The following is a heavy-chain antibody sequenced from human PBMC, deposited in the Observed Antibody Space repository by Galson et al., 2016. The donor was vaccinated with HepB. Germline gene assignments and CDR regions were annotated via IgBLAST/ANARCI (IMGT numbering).Heavy chain of an antibody. J-gene: IGHJ1*01. V-gene: IGHV5-51*01. Sequence: QSGAEVKKDGASLKISCKASGYTFNRYWIGWVRQTPEKGLEWMGMIFPGDSDTRYSPSFQGQVTISADKSITTAYLQWTTLKTSDTAMYYCVRLEALYRELEGWDFQFLVQGSPLFVSS. CDR3: VRLEALYRELEGWDFQF. D-gene: IGHD1-1*01. CDR1: GYTFNRYW. CDR2: IFPGDSDT.